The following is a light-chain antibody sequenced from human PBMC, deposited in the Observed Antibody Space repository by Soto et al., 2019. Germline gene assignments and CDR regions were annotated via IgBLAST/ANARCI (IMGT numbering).Light chain of an antibody. J-gene: IGLJ2*01. V-gene: IGLV1-40*01. CDR2: DTT. CDR1: SSNIGAGYD. CDR3: QSFDNRPHVI. Sequence: QSVLTQPTSVSGAPGQRVTISCTGSSSNIGAGYDVHWYQQLPGTAPRLLIYDTTSRPSGVPDRFSGSKSGTSASLTITGLQAEDEADYFCQSFDNRPHVIFGGGTKLTVL.